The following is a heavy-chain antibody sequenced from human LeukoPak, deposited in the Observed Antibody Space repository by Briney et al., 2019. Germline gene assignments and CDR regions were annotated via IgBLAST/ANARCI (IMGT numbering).Heavy chain of an antibody. J-gene: IGHJ4*02. V-gene: IGHV3-74*01. CDR2: INNEGNDT. D-gene: IGHD3-10*01. CDR1: GFTFTKYW. CDR3: ARGIYGNFDY. Sequence: GGSLRLSCAASGFTFTKYWMHWVRQVPRRGLIWVSRINNEGNDTNYADSVKGRFTISRDNAKNTLYLQMNSLRAEDTAVYYCARGIYGNFDYWGQGSLVTVSS.